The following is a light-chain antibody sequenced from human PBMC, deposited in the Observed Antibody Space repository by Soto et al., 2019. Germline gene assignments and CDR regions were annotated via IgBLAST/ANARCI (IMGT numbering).Light chain of an antibody. CDR2: DAS. CDR1: QSVTTY. CDR3: QQGRNWRLLS. Sequence: EIVFTQYPATLSFSPEEIATRSCRASQSVTTYLAWYQQKPGQAPRLLSYDASNRATGIPARFSGSGSGTDFTPTISSLEPEDVAAKYCQQGRNWRLLSFGGGNKV. J-gene: IGKJ4*01. V-gene: IGKV3-11*01.